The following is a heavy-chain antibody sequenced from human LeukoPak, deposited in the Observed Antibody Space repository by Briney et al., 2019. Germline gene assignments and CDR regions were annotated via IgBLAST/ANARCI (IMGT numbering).Heavy chain of an antibody. CDR3: ARKGICDY. V-gene: IGHV3-7*01. J-gene: IGHJ4*02. Sequence: PGGSLRLSCAASGFTFSDYWMSWVRQAPGKGLEWMVNIKQDGSVQYYVDSVKGRFTISRDNAKNSLYLQMNSLRVEDTAVYYCARKGICDYWGQGTLVTVSS. CDR2: IKQDGSVQ. CDR1: GFTFSDYW.